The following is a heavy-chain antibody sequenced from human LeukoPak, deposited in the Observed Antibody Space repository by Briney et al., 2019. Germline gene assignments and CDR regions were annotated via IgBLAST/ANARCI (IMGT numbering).Heavy chain of an antibody. CDR3: ARWYNSLDV. Sequence: PGGSLRLSCAASGFTFKNSAMHWVRQAPGKGLEYVSGISSNGGSRYYANAVKGRFTISRDNSKNTVYLQMGSLRLEDMAVYYCARWYNSLDVWGQGTTVIVSS. CDR2: ISSNGGSR. V-gene: IGHV3-64*01. J-gene: IGHJ6*02. CDR1: GFTFKNSA. D-gene: IGHD1-1*01.